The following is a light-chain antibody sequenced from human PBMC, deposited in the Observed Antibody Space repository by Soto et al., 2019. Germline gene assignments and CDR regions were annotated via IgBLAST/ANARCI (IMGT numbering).Light chain of an antibody. CDR3: QTWGTGIWV. J-gene: IGLJ3*02. V-gene: IGLV4-69*02. Sequence: QPVLTQSPSASASLGASVMLTCTLSSGHSRFAIAWHQQQPDKGPRFLMKVNSDGSLNKGDGIPDRFSGSSSVTKRYLTISSLRPEDEAEYYCQTWGTGIWVFGGGTKLTVL. CDR2: VNSDGSL. CDR1: SGHSRFA.